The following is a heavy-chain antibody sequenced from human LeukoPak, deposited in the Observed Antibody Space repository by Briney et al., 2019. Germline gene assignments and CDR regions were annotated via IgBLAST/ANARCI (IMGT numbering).Heavy chain of an antibody. CDR1: GYTFTGYY. CDR2: INPNSGST. CDR3: ARDLEWLRPNYYYYYGMDV. J-gene: IGHJ6*02. D-gene: IGHD5-12*01. Sequence: ASVKVSCKASGYTFTGYYMHWVRQAPGQGLEWMGWINPNSGSTNYAQKFQGRVTMTRDTSISTAYMELSRLRSDDTAVYYCARDLEWLRPNYYYYYGMDVWGQGTTVTVPS. V-gene: IGHV1-2*02.